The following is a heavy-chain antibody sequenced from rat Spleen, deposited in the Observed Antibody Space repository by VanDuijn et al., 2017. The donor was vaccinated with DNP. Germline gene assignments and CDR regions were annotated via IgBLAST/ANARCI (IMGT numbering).Heavy chain of an antibody. D-gene: IGHD1-12*02. V-gene: IGHV3-3*01. Sequence: EVQLQESGPGLVKPSQSLSLTCSVTGYSISYSNRWNWIRKFPGDKLEWMGYVNSAGTTIYNPSLKSRISITRDTSKNQYFLQVDSVTTEDTATYYCARTNFYDGDYYYVPFAYWGQGTLVTVSS. CDR1: GYSISYSNR. CDR2: VNSAGTT. J-gene: IGHJ3*01. CDR3: ARTNFYDGDYYYVPFAY.